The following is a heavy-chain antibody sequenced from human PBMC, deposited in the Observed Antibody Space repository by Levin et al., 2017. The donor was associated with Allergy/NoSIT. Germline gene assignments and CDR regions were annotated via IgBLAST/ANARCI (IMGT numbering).Heavy chain of an antibody. CDR1: GGSVSSGTYY. CDR2: INYRGVT. Sequence: PSETLSLTCSVSGGSVSSGTYYWSWIRRPPGKGLEWIGYINYRGVTKYNPSLKSRVTISVDTSKNEFSLKVTSVTAADTAVYYCARNRIIVSGGNDYYYGMEVWGQGTTVTVSS. J-gene: IGHJ6*02. D-gene: IGHD5/OR15-5a*01. V-gene: IGHV4-61*01. CDR3: ARNRIIVSGGNDYYYGMEV.